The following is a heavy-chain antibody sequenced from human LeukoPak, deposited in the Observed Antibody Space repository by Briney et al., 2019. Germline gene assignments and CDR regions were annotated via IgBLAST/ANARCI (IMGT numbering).Heavy chain of an antibody. CDR2: ISGNNGNT. D-gene: IGHD6-13*01. CDR3: ARGGRDSSSWFFDY. Sequence: ASVKVSCKASGYSFSSYGISWVRQAPGQGPEWMTWISGNNGNTDFAKNFQGRVTMTTDTSTTTVYMELRSLKSDDTAVYFCARGGRDSSSWFFDYWGQGTLVTVSS. V-gene: IGHV1-18*01. CDR1: GYSFSSYG. J-gene: IGHJ4*02.